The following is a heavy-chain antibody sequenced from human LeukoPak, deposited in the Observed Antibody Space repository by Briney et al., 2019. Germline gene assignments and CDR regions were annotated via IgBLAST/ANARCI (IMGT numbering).Heavy chain of an antibody. V-gene: IGHV1-46*01. D-gene: IGHD3-22*01. J-gene: IGHJ4*02. CDR1: GYTFTSYY. Sequence: ASVKVSCKASGYTFTSYYMHWVRQAPGQGLEWMGIINPSGGSTSYAQKFQGRVTMTRDTSTSTVYMELSSLRSEDTAVYYCARVRRYYYDSSGYALGYWGQGTLVTVSS. CDR2: INPSGGST. CDR3: ARVRRYYYDSSGYALGY.